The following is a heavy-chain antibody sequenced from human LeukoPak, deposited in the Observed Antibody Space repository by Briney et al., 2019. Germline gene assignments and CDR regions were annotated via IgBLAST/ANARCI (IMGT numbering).Heavy chain of an antibody. D-gene: IGHD6-19*01. CDR2: MYTSGST. Sequence: SETLSLTCTVSGGSISSYYWNWIRHRAPKGQERIGLMYTSGSTNYNPSLKSRVTMSVDTSKNQFSLKLRSVTAADTAVYYCARGVVQWVVPYSDCWGQGSLVTVSS. CDR1: GGSISSYY. CDR3: ARGVVQWVVPYSDC. V-gene: IGHV4-4*07. J-gene: IGHJ1*01.